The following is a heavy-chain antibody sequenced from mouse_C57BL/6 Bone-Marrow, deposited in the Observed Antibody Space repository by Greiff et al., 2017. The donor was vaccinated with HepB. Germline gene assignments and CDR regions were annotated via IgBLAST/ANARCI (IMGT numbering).Heavy chain of an antibody. V-gene: IGHV4-1*01. CDR2: INPDSSTI. D-gene: IGHD3-2*02. CDR3: ARPVDSSGYDYAMDY. CDR1: GIDFSRYW. Sequence: EVQLQQSGGGLVQPGGSLKLSCAASGIDFSRYWMSWVRRAPGKGLEWIGEINPDSSTINYAPSLKDKFIISRDNAKNTLYLQMSRVRSEDTALYYCARPVDSSGYDYAMDYWGQGTSVTVSS. J-gene: IGHJ4*01.